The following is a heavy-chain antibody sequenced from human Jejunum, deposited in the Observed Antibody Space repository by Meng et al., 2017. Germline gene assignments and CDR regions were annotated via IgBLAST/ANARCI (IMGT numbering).Heavy chain of an antibody. CDR1: GGSVSSAGYQ. J-gene: IGHJ4*02. D-gene: IGHD1-26*01. V-gene: IGHV4-61*08. CDR2: AST. Sequence: QVPRQDAGPGLVRPSETPSLICSVSGGSVSSAGYQWSWIRQPPGKGLEWIGYASTNYNPSLKSRVTISVDTSKNQFSLRLTSVTAADTAVYYCARDHMGSLDYWGQGILVTVSS. CDR3: ARDHMGSLDY.